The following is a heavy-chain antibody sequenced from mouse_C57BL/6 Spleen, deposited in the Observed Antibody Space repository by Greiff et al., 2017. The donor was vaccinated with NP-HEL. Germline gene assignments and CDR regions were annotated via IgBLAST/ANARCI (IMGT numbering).Heavy chain of an antibody. Sequence: VQLQQPGAELVKPGASVKLSCKASGYTFTSYWMHWVKQRPGRGLEWIGRSDPNCGGTKYNEKFQSKATLAVDKSSSTAYMQLSSRTSEDSAVYYCARGYEVAYWGQGTLVTVSA. D-gene: IGHD2-2*01. V-gene: IGHV1-72*01. CDR3: ARGYEVAY. CDR2: SDPNCGGT. J-gene: IGHJ3*01. CDR1: GYTFTSYW.